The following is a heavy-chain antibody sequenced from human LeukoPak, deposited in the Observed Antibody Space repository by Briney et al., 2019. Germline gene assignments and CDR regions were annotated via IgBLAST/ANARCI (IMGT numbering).Heavy chain of an antibody. J-gene: IGHJ4*02. Sequence: PGGSLRLSCAASGFTFDDYAMHWVRQAPGKGLEWVSGISWNSGSIGYADSVKGRFTTSRDNAKNSLYLQMNSLRAEDMALYYCAKGRGGYCSGGSCYSGFDYWGQGTLVTVSS. CDR2: ISWNSGSI. CDR1: GFTFDDYA. D-gene: IGHD2-15*01. CDR3: AKGRGGYCSGGSCYSGFDY. V-gene: IGHV3-9*03.